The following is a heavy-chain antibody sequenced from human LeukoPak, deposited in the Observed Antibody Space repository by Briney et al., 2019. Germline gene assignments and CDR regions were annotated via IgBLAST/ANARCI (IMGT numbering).Heavy chain of an antibody. CDR1: GGSVISYY. CDR2: IYYSGST. D-gene: IGHD6-13*01. CDR3: ARGGGIAAAALY. J-gene: IGHJ4*02. V-gene: IGHV4-59*02. Sequence: PSETLSLTRTVSGGSVISYYWSWIRQPPGKGLEWIAYIYYSGSTNYNPSLKSRVTISVDTSKNQFSLKPSSVTAADTAVYYCARGGGIAAAALYWGQGTLVTVSS.